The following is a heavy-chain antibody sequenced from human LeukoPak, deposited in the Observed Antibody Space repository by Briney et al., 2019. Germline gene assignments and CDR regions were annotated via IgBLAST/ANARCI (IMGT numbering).Heavy chain of an antibody. V-gene: IGHV1-69*13. J-gene: IGHJ5*02. CDR3: ARDQTSSGWYER. Sequence: ASVKVSCKASGGTFSSYAISWVRQAPGQGLEWMGGIIPIFGTANYAQKFQGRVTITADESTSTAYMELSSLRSEDTAVYYCARDQTSSGWYERWGQGTLVTVSS. CDR2: IIPIFGTA. D-gene: IGHD6-19*01. CDR1: GGTFSSYA.